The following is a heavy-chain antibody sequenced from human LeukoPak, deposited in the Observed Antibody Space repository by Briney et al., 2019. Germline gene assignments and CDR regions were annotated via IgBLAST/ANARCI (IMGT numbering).Heavy chain of an antibody. CDR2: INPKSGGT. D-gene: IGHD5-12*01. CDR1: GYTFTGYY. J-gene: IGHJ6*03. Sequence: ASVKVSCKASGYTFTGYYMHWVRQAPGQGLEWMGWINPKSGGTNYAQKFQGRVTMTRDTSISTAYMELSRLRSDDTAVYYCARARLDIVATRTKYYYYYYMDVSGKGTTVTISS. V-gene: IGHV1-2*02. CDR3: ARARLDIVATRTKYYYYYYMDV.